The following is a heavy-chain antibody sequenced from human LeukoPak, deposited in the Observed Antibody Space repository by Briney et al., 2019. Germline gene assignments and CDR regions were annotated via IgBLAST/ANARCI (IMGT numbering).Heavy chain of an antibody. V-gene: IGHV3-7*01. CDR1: GFTFSTYW. CDR2: IKQDGSQK. D-gene: IGHD1-26*01. Sequence: GGSLRLSCAVSGFTFSTYWMSWVRQAPGKGLEWVASIKQDGSQKYYVHSVKGRFTISRDNAKNSLYLQMNSLRAEDTAVYYCAREKSGSNAAFDYWGQGTLVTVSS. J-gene: IGHJ4*02. CDR3: AREKSGSNAAFDY.